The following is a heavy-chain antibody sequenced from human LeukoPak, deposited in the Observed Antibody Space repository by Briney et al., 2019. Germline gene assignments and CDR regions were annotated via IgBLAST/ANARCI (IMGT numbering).Heavy chain of an antibody. Sequence: SGESLKISCKGAGYSFTSYWIGWVCQMPGKGLEWMGIIYPGDSDTRYSPSFQGQVTISADKSISTAYLQWSSLKASDTAMYYCARGPYDIHPYYFDYWGQGTLVTVSS. CDR3: ARGPYDIHPYYFDY. D-gene: IGHD3-9*01. CDR1: GYSFTSYW. CDR2: IYPGDSDT. J-gene: IGHJ4*02. V-gene: IGHV5-51*01.